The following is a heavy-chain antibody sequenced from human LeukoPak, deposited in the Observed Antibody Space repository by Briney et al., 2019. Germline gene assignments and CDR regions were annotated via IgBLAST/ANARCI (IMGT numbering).Heavy chain of an antibody. J-gene: IGHJ4*02. Sequence: PGGSLRLSCAASGFTFSSYWMSWVRQAPGKGLEWVANIKQDGNEKYYVDSVKGRFTISRDNAKNSLYLQMNSLRAEDTAVYYCASGYYYDSSGLPDYFDCWGQGTLVTVSS. CDR2: IKQDGNEK. CDR3: ASGYYYDSSGLPDYFDC. D-gene: IGHD3-22*01. V-gene: IGHV3-7*01. CDR1: GFTFSSYW.